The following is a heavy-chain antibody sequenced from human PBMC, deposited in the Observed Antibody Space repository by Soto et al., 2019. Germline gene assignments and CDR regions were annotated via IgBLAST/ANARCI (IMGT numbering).Heavy chain of an antibody. Sequence: GGSLRLSCAASGFTFSSYGMHWVRQAPGKGLEWVAVISYDGSNKYYADSVKGRFTISRDNSKNTLYLQMNSLRAEDTAVYYCATRPPDETYYGVFDYWGRGALVTVSS. CDR2: ISYDGSNK. J-gene: IGHJ4*02. V-gene: IGHV3-30*03. CDR1: GFTFSSYG. D-gene: IGHD3-10*01. CDR3: ATRPPDETYYGVFDY.